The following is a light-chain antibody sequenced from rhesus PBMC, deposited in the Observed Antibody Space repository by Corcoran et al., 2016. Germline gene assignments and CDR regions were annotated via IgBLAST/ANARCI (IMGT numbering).Light chain of an antibody. CDR1: QSVGSY. CDR3: QQSSNLCS. J-gene: IGKJ2*01. Sequence: ETVVTQSPATLSLSPGERATLSCRASQSVGSYLAWYQQKPGQAPWLLIYGASCRATGIPDRVRGSGSGTDFTLTISSLEPEDVVVYYCQQSSNLCSFGQGTKVEIK. V-gene: IGKV3-24*04. CDR2: GAS.